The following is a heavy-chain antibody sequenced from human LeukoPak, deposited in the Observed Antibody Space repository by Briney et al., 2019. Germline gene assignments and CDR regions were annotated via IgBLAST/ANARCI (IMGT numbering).Heavy chain of an antibody. D-gene: IGHD3-22*01. CDR3: AREDYYDSSHAFDI. V-gene: IGHV3-21*01. J-gene: IGHJ3*02. CDR2: ISSSSSYI. CDR1: GFTFSSYS. Sequence: GGSLRLSCAASGFTFSSYSMNWVRQAPGKGLGWVSSISSSSSYIYYADSVKGRFTISRDNAKNSLYLQMNNLRAEDTAVYYCAREDYYDSSHAFDIWGQGTMVTVSS.